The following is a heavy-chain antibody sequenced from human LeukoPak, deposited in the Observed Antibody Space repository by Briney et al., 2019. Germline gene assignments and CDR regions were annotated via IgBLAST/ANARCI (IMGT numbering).Heavy chain of an antibody. V-gene: IGHV3-21*01. CDR2: ISSSSYI. Sequence: GGSLRLSCAASGFTFSSYSMNWVRQAPGKGLEWVSSISSSSYIYYADSVKGRFTISRDNAKNSLYLQMNSLRAEDTAVYYCARWALPGIAAAGTREDYWGQGTLVTVSS. D-gene: IGHD6-13*01. J-gene: IGHJ4*02. CDR1: GFTFSSYS. CDR3: ARWALPGIAAAGTREDY.